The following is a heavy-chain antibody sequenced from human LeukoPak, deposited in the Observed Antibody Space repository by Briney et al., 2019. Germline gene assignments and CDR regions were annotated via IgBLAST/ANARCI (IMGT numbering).Heavy chain of an antibody. Sequence: GGSLRLSCEASGFTFNNYWMSWVRQAPGKGLEWVANIKPDGSEKYYVDSVKGRFTISRDNAKNSLYLQTNSLRAEDTAVYYCARDTPYDFWSSNYYYYYGMDVWGQGTTVTVSS. CDR1: GFTFNNYW. V-gene: IGHV3-7*01. D-gene: IGHD3-3*01. CDR2: IKPDGSEK. J-gene: IGHJ6*02. CDR3: ARDTPYDFWSSNYYYYYGMDV.